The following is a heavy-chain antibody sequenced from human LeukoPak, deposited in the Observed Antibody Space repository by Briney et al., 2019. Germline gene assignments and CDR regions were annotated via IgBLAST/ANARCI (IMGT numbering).Heavy chain of an antibody. J-gene: IGHJ6*03. CDR2: IRYDGRNK. Sequence: GGSLRLSCAASGFTFSSYGMHWVRQAPGKGLEWVAFIRYDGRNKDYADSVKGRFTISRDNSKNTLYLQMNSLRADDTAVYWCAKDPIPPLSDRLVDYYMDVWGKGTTVTISS. CDR3: AKDPIPPLSDRLVDYYMDV. V-gene: IGHV3-30*02. D-gene: IGHD6-25*01. CDR1: GFTFSSYG.